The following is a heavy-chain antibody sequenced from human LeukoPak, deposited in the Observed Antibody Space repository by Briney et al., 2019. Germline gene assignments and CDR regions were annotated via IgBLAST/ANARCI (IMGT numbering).Heavy chain of an antibody. V-gene: IGHV1-69*06. J-gene: IGHJ6*04. CDR3: AREVVVVPAAIPYGMDV. Sequence: SVKVSCKASGGTFSSYAISWVRQAPGQGLEWMGGIIPIFGTANYAQKFQGRVTITADKSTSTAYMELSSLRSEDTAVYYCAREVVVVPAAIPYGMDVWGKGTTVTVSS. CDR2: IIPIFGTA. D-gene: IGHD2-2*01. CDR1: GGTFSSYA.